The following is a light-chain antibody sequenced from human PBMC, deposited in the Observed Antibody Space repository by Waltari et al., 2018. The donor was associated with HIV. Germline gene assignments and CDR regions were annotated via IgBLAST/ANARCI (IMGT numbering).Light chain of an antibody. CDR3: QQYSRLPRT. V-gene: IGKV3-20*01. CDR2: GTT. J-gene: IGKJ1*01. CDR1: ELVGSTY. Sequence: VLTQSPATLSLSSGARATLPCRASELVGSTYIAWYQQRPGQPPRLLIYGTTTRAAGIPDRFSGSGSGTAYTLTISRLEPEDFAVYYCQQYSRLPRTFGQGSKVEIK.